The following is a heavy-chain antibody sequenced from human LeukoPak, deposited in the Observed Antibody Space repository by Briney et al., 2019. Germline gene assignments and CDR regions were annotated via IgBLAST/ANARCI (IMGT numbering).Heavy chain of an antibody. Sequence: GGSLRLSCAASGFTFSSYGMHWVRQAPGKGLEWVAVISYDGSNKYYADSVKGRFTISRDNSKNTLYLQMNSLRAEDTAVYYCARASGYPEAYDAFDIWGQGTMVTVSS. CDR3: ARASGYPEAYDAFDI. CDR2: ISYDGSNK. D-gene: IGHD3-3*01. J-gene: IGHJ3*02. CDR1: GFTFSSYG. V-gene: IGHV3-30*03.